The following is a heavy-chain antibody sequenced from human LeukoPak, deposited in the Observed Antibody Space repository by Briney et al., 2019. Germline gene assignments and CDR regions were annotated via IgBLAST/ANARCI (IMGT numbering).Heavy chain of an antibody. D-gene: IGHD2-15*01. J-gene: IGHJ3*02. CDR1: GGTFSSYA. CDR3: ANPKAGYCSGGSCHDAFDI. V-gene: IGHV1-69*06. Sequence: GASVKVSCKASGGTFSSYAISWVRQAPGQGLEWMGGIIPIFGTANYAQKFQGRVTITADKSTSTAYMELSSLRSEDTAVYYCANPKAGYCSGGSCHDAFDIWGQGTMVTVSS. CDR2: IIPIFGTA.